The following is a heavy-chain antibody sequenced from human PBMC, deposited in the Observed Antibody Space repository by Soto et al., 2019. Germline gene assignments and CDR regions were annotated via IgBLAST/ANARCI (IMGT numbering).Heavy chain of an antibody. CDR1: GGSISSGGYY. D-gene: IGHD4-17*01. CDR2: IYYSGST. CDR3: ARKATVTTCFDS. J-gene: IGHJ4*02. Sequence: QVQLQESGPGLVKPSQTLSLTCTVSGGSISSGGYYWSWIRQHPGKGLEWIGYIYYSGSTYYNPSLKSRVTISVDKSKNQFTLTLSSVTAADTDVYYCARKATVTTCFDSWGQGTLVTVSS. V-gene: IGHV4-31*03.